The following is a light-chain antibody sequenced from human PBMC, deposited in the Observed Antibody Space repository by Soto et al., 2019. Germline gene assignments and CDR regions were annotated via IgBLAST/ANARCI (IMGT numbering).Light chain of an antibody. J-gene: IGKJ4*02. V-gene: IGKV3-11*01. CDR2: DAS. CDR3: QQRSNWPRVT. CDR1: QSVSSY. Sequence: EIVLTQSPATLSLSPGERATLSCRASQSVSSYLAWYQQKPGQAPRLLIYDASNRATGIPARFSGSGSGTDFTLTISSLGPEDFAVYYCQQRSNWPRVTFGGGTKVEIK.